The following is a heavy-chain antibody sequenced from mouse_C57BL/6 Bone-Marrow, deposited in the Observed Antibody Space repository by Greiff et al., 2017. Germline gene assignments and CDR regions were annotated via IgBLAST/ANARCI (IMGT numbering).Heavy chain of an antibody. CDR1: GFPFSSYT. J-gene: IGHJ4*01. CDR2: ISGGGGNT. Sequence: EVQRVESGGGLVKPGGSLKLSCAASGFPFSSYTMSWVRQTPEKRLEWVATISGGGGNTYYPDSVKGRFTISRDNAKNTLYLQMSSLRSEDTALYYCARTYYAMDYWGQGTSVTVSS. CDR3: ARTYYAMDY. V-gene: IGHV5-9*01.